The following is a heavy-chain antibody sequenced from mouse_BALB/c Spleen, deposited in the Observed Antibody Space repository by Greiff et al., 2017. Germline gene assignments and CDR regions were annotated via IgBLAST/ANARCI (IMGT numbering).Heavy chain of an antibody. CDR1: GFTFTDYY. J-gene: IGHJ4*01. V-gene: IGHV7-3*02. CDR3: ARDIDDYDEGYYAMDY. CDR2: IRNKANGYTT. Sequence: EVQGVESGGGLVQPGGSLRLSCATSGFTFTDYYMSWVRQPPGKALEWLGFIRNKANGYTTEYSASVKGRFTISRDNSQSILYLQMNTLRAEDSATYYCARDIDDYDEGYYAMDYWGQGTSVTVSS. D-gene: IGHD2-4*01.